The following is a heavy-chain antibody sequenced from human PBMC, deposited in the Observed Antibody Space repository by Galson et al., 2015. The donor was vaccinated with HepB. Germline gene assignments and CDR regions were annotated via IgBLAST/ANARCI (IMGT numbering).Heavy chain of an antibody. Sequence: SLRLSCAASGFTFSDYYMSWIRQAPGKGLEWLSYISHSTLYTNYADTVKGRVTISRDNAKNSLFLQINSLRAEDTAVYYCARVADADYGDHTHFDFWGQGVLVTVSS. CDR3: ARVADADYGDHTHFDF. CDR2: ISHSTLYT. J-gene: IGHJ4*02. V-gene: IGHV3-11*06. CDR1: GFTFSDYY. D-gene: IGHD4-17*01.